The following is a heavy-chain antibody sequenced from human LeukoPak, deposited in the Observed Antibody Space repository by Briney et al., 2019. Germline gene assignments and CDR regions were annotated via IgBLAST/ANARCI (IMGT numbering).Heavy chain of an antibody. CDR1: TFTFSSYA. CDR2: ITGSGNTA. J-gene: IGHJ4*02. CDR3: AKVIRSSGWYVDY. Sequence: GGSLRLSCAASTFTFSSYAMSWVRQAPGKGLEWVSGITGSGNTAFYADSVKGRFTISRDNSKNTLYLQMNSLRAEDTAVYYCAKVIRSSGWYVDYWGQGTLVTVSS. D-gene: IGHD6-19*01. V-gene: IGHV3-23*01.